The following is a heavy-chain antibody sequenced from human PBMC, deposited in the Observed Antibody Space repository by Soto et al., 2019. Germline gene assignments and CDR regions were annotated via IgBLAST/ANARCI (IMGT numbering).Heavy chain of an antibody. J-gene: IGHJ4*02. V-gene: IGHV3-66*04. CDR2: IYSGGST. CDR1: GVTDSSNY. CDR3: ARHGYNYGGGYFDY. D-gene: IGHD5-18*01. Sequence: EVPLVESGGGLVQPGGSLRLSCAASGVTDSSNYMSWVRQAAGKGLEWVSVIYSGGSTYYADSVKGRFTISRDNSKNTLYLQMNSLRSEDTAVYYCARHGYNYGGGYFDYWGQGTLVTVSS.